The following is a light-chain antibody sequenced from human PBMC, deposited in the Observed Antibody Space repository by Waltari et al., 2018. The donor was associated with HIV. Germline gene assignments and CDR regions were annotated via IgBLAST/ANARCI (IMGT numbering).Light chain of an antibody. CDR2: GVS. Sequence: QSALTQPPSVSGSPGQSLTISCTGPTTALGGHHYVSWLQRHPDKAPKLIIFGVSNRPSGISSRFSGSKSGNTASLTISGLQAEDEADYYCCSYTKLTTHYVLFGGGTKLTVL. CDR1: TTALGGHHY. V-gene: IGLV2-14*03. CDR3: CSYTKLTTHYVL. J-gene: IGLJ2*01.